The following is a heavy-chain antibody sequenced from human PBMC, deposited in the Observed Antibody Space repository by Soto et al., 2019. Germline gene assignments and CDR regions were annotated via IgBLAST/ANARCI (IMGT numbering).Heavy chain of an antibody. J-gene: IGHJ5*02. CDR2: ISHDGSNK. CDR1: GLSFSNYT. D-gene: IGHD6-13*01. CDR3: ARGEEQQLGPDRFDP. V-gene: IGHV3-30*04. Sequence: QVQLVESGGRVVQPGRSLRLSCAAFGLSFSNYTMHWVRQAPGKGLEWVAVISHDGSNKYYADSVKGRFTISRDNSKDTVYLQMNSLRVEDKAVYYCARGEEQQLGPDRFDPWGQGTLVTVSS.